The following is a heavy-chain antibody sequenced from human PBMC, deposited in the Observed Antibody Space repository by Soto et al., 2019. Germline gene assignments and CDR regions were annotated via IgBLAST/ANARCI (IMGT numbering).Heavy chain of an antibody. V-gene: IGHV5-51*01. CDR2: IYPGDSDT. D-gene: IGHD4-17*01. Sequence: GESLKISCKGSGYSFTSYWIGWVRQMPGKGLEWMGIIYPGDSDTRYSPSFQGQVTISADKSISTAYLQWSSLKASDTAMYYCASGRTTVTTGYYFDYWGQGTLVPVSS. J-gene: IGHJ4*02. CDR1: GYSFTSYW. CDR3: ASGRTTVTTGYYFDY.